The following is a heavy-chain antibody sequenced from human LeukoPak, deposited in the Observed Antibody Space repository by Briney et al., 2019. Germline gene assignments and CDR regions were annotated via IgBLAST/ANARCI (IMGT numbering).Heavy chain of an antibody. CDR3: ARIGPSMVHFDY. CDR1: GYSISSDYY. J-gene: IGHJ4*02. D-gene: IGHD3-10*01. CDR2: IYHSGST. Sequence: PSETLSLTCTVSGYSISSDYYWGWIRQPPGKGLEWIGGIYHSGSTHSNPSLKSRVTISIDTSKNQFSLKLSSVTAADTAVYYCARIGPSMVHFDYWGQGTLVTVSS. V-gene: IGHV4-38-2*02.